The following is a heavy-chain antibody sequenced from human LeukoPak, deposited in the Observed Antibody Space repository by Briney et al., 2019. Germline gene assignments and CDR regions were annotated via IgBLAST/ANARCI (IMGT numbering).Heavy chain of an antibody. J-gene: IGHJ5*02. CDR3: ARDLNTPRWFDP. CDR2: ISTSNGAI. CDR1: DYTFSNYG. Sequence: ASVKVSCKTSDYTFSNYGISWVRQAPGQGLEWMGWISTSNGAISYAQNFQDRVTMTTDTSTSTAYMELRSLRSDDTAVYYCARDLNTPRWFDPWGQGTLVTVSS. V-gene: IGHV1-18*01.